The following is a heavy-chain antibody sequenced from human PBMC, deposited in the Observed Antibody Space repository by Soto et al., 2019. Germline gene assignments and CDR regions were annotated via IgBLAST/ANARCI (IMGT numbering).Heavy chain of an antibody. J-gene: IGHJ2*01. D-gene: IGHD3-22*01. CDR3: ARALRHYYDRSGYYYDPWWYFVL. CDR1: GFTFSSYA. CDR2: ISSNGGST. Sequence: EVQLVESGGGLVQPGGSLRLSCAASGFTFSSYAMHWVRQAPGKGLEYVSAISSNGGSTYYANSVKGRFTISRDNSKNTLYLEMGSLRAEDMAVYYCARALRHYYDRSGYYYDPWWYFVLWGRGTLVTVSS. V-gene: IGHV3-64*01.